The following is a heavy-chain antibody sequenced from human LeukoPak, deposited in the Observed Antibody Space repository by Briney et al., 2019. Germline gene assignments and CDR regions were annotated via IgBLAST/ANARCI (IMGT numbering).Heavy chain of an antibody. CDR1: GGSFSGYY. CDR2: INHSGST. D-gene: IGHD2-2*01. CDR3: ARGKGYCSSTSCYGGSDAFDI. J-gene: IGHJ3*02. V-gene: IGHV4-34*01. Sequence: SETLSLTCAVYGGSFSGYYWSWIRQPPGKGLEWIGEINHSGSTNYNPSLKSRVTISVDTSKNQFSLKLSSVTAADTAVYYCARGKGYCSSTSCYGGSDAFDIWGQGTMVTVSS.